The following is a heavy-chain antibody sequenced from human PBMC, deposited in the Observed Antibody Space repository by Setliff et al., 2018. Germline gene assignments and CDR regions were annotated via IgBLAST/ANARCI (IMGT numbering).Heavy chain of an antibody. J-gene: IGHJ4*02. Sequence: ASVKVSCKASGYSFTSYGISWVRQAPGQGLEWMGWISAYNDNKNYAQKFQGRVTLTTDASTSTAYLEVRSLTSDDTAIYYCARLVRDCTRTSCQRTSGAELWGQGTLVTVSS. CDR1: GYSFTSYG. CDR2: ISAYNDNK. V-gene: IGHV1-18*01. D-gene: IGHD2-2*01. CDR3: ARLVRDCTRTSCQRTSGAEL.